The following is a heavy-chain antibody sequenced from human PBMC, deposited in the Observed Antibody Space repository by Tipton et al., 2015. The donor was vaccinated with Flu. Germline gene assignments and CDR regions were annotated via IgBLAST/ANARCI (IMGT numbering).Heavy chain of an antibody. J-gene: IGHJ6*02. CDR3: AREDNSWDV. CDR2: IKPSAGDT. CDR1: GYTFTNYF. Sequence: QVQLVQSGPEVKRPVASVQVSCKASGYTFTNYFMHWVRQAPGQGLEWIGLIKPSAGDTVYAQKFQGRVTMTRDTSTGTVYMDLYSLTSEDTAVYYCAREDNSWDVWGQGTTVTVS. D-gene: IGHD4-11*01. V-gene: IGHV1-46*01.